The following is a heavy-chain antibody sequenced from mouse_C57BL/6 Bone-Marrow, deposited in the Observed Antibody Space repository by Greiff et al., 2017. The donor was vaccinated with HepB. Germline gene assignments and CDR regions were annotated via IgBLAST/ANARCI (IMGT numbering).Heavy chain of an antibody. CDR3: ARTGSNFRTYAMDY. D-gene: IGHD2-5*01. J-gene: IGHJ4*01. CDR2: ISSGGSYT. CDR1: GFTFSSYG. Sequence: DVMLVESGGDLVKPGGSLKLSCAASGFTFSSYGMSWVRQTPDKRLEWVATISSGGSYTYYPDSVKGRFTISRDNAKNTLYLQMSSLKSEDTAMYYCARTGSNFRTYAMDYWGQGTSVTVSS. V-gene: IGHV5-6*02.